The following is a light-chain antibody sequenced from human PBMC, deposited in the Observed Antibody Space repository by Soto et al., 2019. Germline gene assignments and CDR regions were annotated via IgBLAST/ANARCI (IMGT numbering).Light chain of an antibody. Sequence: QSALTQPASVSGSPGQSITISCTGTRSDVGTYNYVSWYQQHPGKVPKLIIYDVSNRPSGVSSRFSGSKSGNTASLTISGLQAEDEADYYCCSYTFTSSYVFGSGTKLTVL. CDR1: RSDVGTYNY. V-gene: IGLV2-14*03. CDR3: CSYTFTSSYV. J-gene: IGLJ1*01. CDR2: DVS.